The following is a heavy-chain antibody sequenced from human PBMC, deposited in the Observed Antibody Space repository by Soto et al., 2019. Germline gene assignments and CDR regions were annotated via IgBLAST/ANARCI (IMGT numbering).Heavy chain of an antibody. D-gene: IGHD3-16*01. J-gene: IGHJ4*02. CDR1: GFIFSNYA. Sequence: EVQLLQSGGGLVQPGGSLRLSCAASGFIFSNYAMNWVRQAPGKGLEWVSIVTSRGDTTYYADSVKGRFTISRDNSKNTLYLQVNRLTDEDTAVYYCAKDRLGGGLDYWGQGTLVSVSS. CDR2: VTSRGDTT. CDR3: AKDRLGGGLDY. V-gene: IGHV3-23*01.